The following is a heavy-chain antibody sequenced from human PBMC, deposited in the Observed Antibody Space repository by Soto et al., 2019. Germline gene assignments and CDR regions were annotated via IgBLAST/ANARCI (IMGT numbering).Heavy chain of an antibody. D-gene: IGHD2-2*02. CDR3: AREYTAWPLAYGLDV. Sequence: KPGGSLRLSCVVSGFTFSTYSINWVRQAPGKGLEWVSSISSRSDIYYADSVKGRFTISRDNAKNSVSLQMNSLRAEDTAVYYCAREYTAWPLAYGLDVWGQGTTVTV. CDR2: ISSRSDI. V-gene: IGHV3-21*01. CDR1: GFTFSTYS. J-gene: IGHJ6*02.